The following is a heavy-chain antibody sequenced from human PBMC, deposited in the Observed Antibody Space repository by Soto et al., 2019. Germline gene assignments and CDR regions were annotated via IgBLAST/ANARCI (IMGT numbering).Heavy chain of an antibody. CDR3: ARDLLYNSSRYLFYGMDV. V-gene: IGHV3-48*02. CDR2: ISSSGSSI. Sequence: PGGSLRLSCAASGFTFSTYTMNWVRHAPGKGLEWVSYISSSGSSIYYADSVKGRFTISRDNAKNSLYLQMNSLRDEDTAVYYCARDLLYNSSRYLFYGMDVWGQGTTVTVSS. CDR1: GFTFSTYT. D-gene: IGHD6-6*01. J-gene: IGHJ6*02.